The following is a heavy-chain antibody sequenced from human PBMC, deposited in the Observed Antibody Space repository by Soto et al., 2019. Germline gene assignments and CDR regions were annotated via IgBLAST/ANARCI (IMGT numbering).Heavy chain of an antibody. J-gene: IGHJ5*02. V-gene: IGHV4-31*03. Sequence: PSETLSLTCTVSGGSISSGVYYWSWIRQHPGKGLEWIGYIYYSGSTYYNPSLKSRVTISEDTSKNQFSLKLSSVTAADTAVYYCARGRGNWFDPWGQGTLVTVSS. CDR3: ARGRGNWFDP. CDR1: GGSISSGVYY. CDR2: IYYSGST.